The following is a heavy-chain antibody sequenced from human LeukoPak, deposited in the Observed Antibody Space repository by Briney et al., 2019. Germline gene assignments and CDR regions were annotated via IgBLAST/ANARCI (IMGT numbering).Heavy chain of an antibody. J-gene: IGHJ4*02. Sequence: GGSLRLSCSASGFTFSSYAMHWVRQAPGKGLEYVSAISSNGGSTYYADSVKGRFTISRDNSKNTLYLQMSSLRAEDTAVYYCSGYSYGPAGYWGQGTLVTASS. CDR3: SGYSYGPAGY. CDR1: GFTFSSYA. D-gene: IGHD5-18*01. CDR2: ISSNGGST. V-gene: IGHV3-64D*06.